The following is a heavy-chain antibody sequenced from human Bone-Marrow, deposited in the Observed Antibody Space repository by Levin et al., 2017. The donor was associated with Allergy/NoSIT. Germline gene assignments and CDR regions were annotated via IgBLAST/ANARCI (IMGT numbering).Heavy chain of an antibody. Sequence: GASVKVSCKASGFSFTSSSVQWVRQARGQRLEWIGWVVVGTSKADYAQKFQGRVSITRDRSASTVNIELTSLTSEDTAVYYCAADLYSGYNSPDFWGQGTLVTVSP. CDR2: VVVGTSKA. D-gene: IGHD5-12*01. CDR3: AADLYSGYNSPDF. J-gene: IGHJ4*02. CDR1: GFSFTSSS. V-gene: IGHV1-58*01.